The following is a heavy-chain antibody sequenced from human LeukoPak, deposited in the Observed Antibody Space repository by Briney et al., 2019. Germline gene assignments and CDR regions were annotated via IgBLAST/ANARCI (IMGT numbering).Heavy chain of an antibody. D-gene: IGHD4-17*01. J-gene: IGHJ5*02. Sequence: ASVKVSCKASGYTFTSYGISWVRRAPGQGLEWMGWISAYNGNTNYAQKLQGRVTMTTDTSTSTAYLELRSLRSDDTAVYYCARVTVTTTLRLGYWFDPWGQGTLVTVSS. CDR3: ARVTVTTTLRLGYWFDP. CDR2: ISAYNGNT. V-gene: IGHV1-18*01. CDR1: GYTFTSYG.